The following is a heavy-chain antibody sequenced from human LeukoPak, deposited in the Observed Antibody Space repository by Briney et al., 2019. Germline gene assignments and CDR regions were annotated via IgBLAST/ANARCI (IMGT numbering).Heavy chain of an antibody. J-gene: IGHJ4*02. Sequence: TGGSLRLSCAASGFTVSSSYMSWVRQAPGKGLEWVSVMYSGGRTYYADSVKGRFTISRDNSKNTLYLQMDSLRAEDTAIYYCAKARSGYGLDNWGQGTLVTVSS. CDR2: MYSGGRT. V-gene: IGHV3-53*05. CDR1: GFTVSSSY. D-gene: IGHD3-22*01. CDR3: AKARSGYGLDN.